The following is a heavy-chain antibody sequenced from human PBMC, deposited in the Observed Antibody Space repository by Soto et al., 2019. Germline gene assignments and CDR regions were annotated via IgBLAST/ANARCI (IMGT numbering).Heavy chain of an antibody. CDR1: GGSISNYY. J-gene: IGHJ4*02. CDR2: IYDSGST. V-gene: IGHV4-59*12. Sequence: ASETLSLTCTVSGGSISNYYWSWVRQPPGKGLEWIGYIYDSGSTNYNPSLKSRVNISVDTAENQFSLKLSSETAADTAVYYCARAPFLWFGELFGYFDSWGPGTLVTVSS. CDR3: ARAPFLWFGELFGYFDS. D-gene: IGHD3-10*01.